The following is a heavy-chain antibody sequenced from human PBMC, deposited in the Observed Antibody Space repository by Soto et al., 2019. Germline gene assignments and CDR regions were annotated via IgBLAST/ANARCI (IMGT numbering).Heavy chain of an antibody. D-gene: IGHD3-10*01. CDR3: ARDGGLLWFGESGGMDV. CDR1: GFTVSSNY. Sequence: EVHLVESGGGLVQPGGSLRLACAASGFTVSSNYMSWVRQAPGKGLEWVSVIYSGGSTYYADSVKGRFTISRDNSKNTLYLQMNSLRAEDTAVYYCARDGGLLWFGESGGMDVWGQGTTVTVSS. J-gene: IGHJ6*02. CDR2: IYSGGST. V-gene: IGHV3-66*01.